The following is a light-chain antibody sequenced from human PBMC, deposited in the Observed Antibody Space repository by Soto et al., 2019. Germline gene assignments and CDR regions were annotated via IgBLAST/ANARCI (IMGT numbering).Light chain of an antibody. Sequence: QSVLTQPDSVSGSPGQSITISCTGTSRDVGAYNYVSWYQQYPGKAPKLMIYGVTNRPSGVSNRFSGSKTGNTASLTISGLQAEDEADYYCFSHRGGDSHVFGTGTKVTVL. CDR2: GVT. J-gene: IGLJ1*01. CDR1: SRDVGAYNY. CDR3: FSHRGGDSHV. V-gene: IGLV2-14*01.